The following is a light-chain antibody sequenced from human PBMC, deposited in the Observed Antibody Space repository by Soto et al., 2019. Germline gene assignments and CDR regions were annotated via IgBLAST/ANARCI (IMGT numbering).Light chain of an antibody. CDR2: KVS. J-gene: IGKJ5*01. V-gene: IGKV2-30*01. CDR3: MQGTHWPPIT. Sequence: DVVMTQSPLSLPVTLGQPASISCKSSHSLVYSDGNTYLNWFQQRPGQSPRRLIYKVSNRDSGVPDRFSGRGSGTDFTLKISRVEAEDVGVYYCMQGTHWPPITFGQGTRLEI. CDR1: HSLVYSDGNTY.